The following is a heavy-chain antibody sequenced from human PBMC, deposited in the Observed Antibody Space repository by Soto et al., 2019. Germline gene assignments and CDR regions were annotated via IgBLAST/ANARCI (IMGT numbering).Heavy chain of an antibody. CDR1: GFTFSSYA. CDR2: ISGSGSTI. D-gene: IGHD3-22*01. J-gene: IGHJ4*02. V-gene: IGHV3-23*01. Sequence: PGGSLRLSCAASGFTFSSYAVSWVRQAPGKGPEWISSISGSGSTIYYADSVKGRFTISRDNSKNTLYLQMSSLRAEDTAVYYCAKVSYYYDSSGYYYFDYWGQGTLVTVS. CDR3: AKVSYYYDSSGYYYFDY.